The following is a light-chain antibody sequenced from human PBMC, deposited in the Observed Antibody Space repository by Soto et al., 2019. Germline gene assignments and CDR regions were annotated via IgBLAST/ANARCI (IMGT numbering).Light chain of an antibody. J-gene: IGKJ3*01. CDR1: QSVSSRH. CDR2: DAS. V-gene: IGKV3-20*01. Sequence: EIVLTQSPGTLSLSPGERATLSCRASQSVSSRHLAWYQQKPGQAPRLLIYDASYRAPGIPDRFSGSGSGTNLTLPISRLEPEDFAVYYCQQYGSSYTFGPGTKVDIK. CDR3: QQYGSSYT.